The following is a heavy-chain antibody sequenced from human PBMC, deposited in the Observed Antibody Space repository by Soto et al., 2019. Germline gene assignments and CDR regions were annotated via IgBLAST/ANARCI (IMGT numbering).Heavy chain of an antibody. V-gene: IGHV1-18*01. CDR2: ISAYNGNT. CDR1: GYTFINYG. CDR3: ARDVRATYDFWSVDWFDP. J-gene: IGHJ5*02. Sequence: QVQLVQSGAEVKKPGASVKVSRKASGYTFINYGISWVRQAPGQGLEWMGWISAYNGNTNYAQKLQGRVTMTTDTSTSTAYMELRSLRSDDTAVYYCARDVRATYDFWSVDWFDPWGQGTPVTVSS. D-gene: IGHD3-3*01.